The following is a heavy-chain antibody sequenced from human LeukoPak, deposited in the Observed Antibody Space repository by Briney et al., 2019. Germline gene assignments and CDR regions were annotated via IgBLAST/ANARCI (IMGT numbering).Heavy chain of an antibody. J-gene: IGHJ4*02. D-gene: IGHD5-12*01. V-gene: IGHV1-2*02. CDR2: INPNSGGT. CDR3: AKVGSGYDPGDY. CDR1: GYTFTGYY. Sequence: ASVKVCCKASGYTFTGYYMHWVRQAPGQGLEWMGWINPNSGGTNYAQKFQGRVTMTRDTSISTAYMELSRLRSDDTAVYYCAKVGSGYDPGDYWGQGTLVTVSS.